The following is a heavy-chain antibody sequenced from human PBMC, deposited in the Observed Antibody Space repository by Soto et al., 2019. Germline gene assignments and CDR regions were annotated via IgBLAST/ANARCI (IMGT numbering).Heavy chain of an antibody. J-gene: IGHJ4*02. CDR1: GDSISSRSYY. CDR3: ARHAGGEGYPYYFDY. CDR2: VYYSGNT. D-gene: IGHD3-16*01. Sequence: PSETLPLTCTVSGDSISSRSYYWGWLRQPPGKGLEWIGSVYYSGNTYYNPSLKSRVTISIDTSKNQFSLKLNSVTAADTAVYYCARHAGGEGYPYYFDYWGRGTRVTVSS. V-gene: IGHV4-39*01.